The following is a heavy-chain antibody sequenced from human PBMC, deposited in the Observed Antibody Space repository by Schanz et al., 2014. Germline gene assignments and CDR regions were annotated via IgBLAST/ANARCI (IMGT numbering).Heavy chain of an antibody. Sequence: EVQLVESGGGLVQPGGSLRLSCAASGFTFSSYLMSWVRQAPGKGLEWVSAISGSGGSTYYADSVKGRFTISRDNSKNTLYLQMNSLRAEDTAVYYCRLWFGELYYGMDVWGQGTTVTVSS. CDR3: RLWFGELYYGMDV. D-gene: IGHD3-10*01. CDR1: GFTFSSYL. CDR2: ISGSGGST. V-gene: IGHV3-23*04. J-gene: IGHJ6*02.